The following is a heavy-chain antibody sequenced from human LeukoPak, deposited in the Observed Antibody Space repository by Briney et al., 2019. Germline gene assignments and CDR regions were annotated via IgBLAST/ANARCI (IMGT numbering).Heavy chain of an antibody. Sequence: GGSLRLSCAASGFTFSSYWMHWVRRAPGKGLMWVSRMNSDGSYTNYADSVKGRFTISRDNARSTLYLQMNSLRAEDTAVYYCARHTLAVAGITTLGYMDVWGKGTAVTVSS. CDR1: GFTFSSYW. V-gene: IGHV3-74*01. D-gene: IGHD6-19*01. J-gene: IGHJ6*03. CDR2: MNSDGSYT. CDR3: ARHTLAVAGITTLGYMDV.